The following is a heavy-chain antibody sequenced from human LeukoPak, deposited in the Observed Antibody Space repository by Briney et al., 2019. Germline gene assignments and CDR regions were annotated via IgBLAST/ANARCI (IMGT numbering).Heavy chain of an antibody. Sequence: GGSLRLSCAASGFTFSNSAMSWVRQAPGKGLEWVSTISGIGDSTYYADSVKGRFTISRDNSKDTLCLQMNSLRAEDTAVYHCATSEVITFRWGRGTLVTVSS. CDR1: GFTFSNSA. CDR3: ATSEVITFR. J-gene: IGHJ2*01. CDR2: ISGIGDST. D-gene: IGHD3-16*01. V-gene: IGHV3-23*01.